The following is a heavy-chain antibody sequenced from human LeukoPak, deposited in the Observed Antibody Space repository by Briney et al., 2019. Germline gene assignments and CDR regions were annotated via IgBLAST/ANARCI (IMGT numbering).Heavy chain of an antibody. Sequence: GASVKVSCKASGYTFTGYYMHWVRQAPGQGLEWMGWINPNSGGTNYAQKFQGRVTMTRDTSISTAYMELSRLRSDDTAVYYCAREGPRYCSGGSCYYTKFDYWGQGTLVTVSS. CDR2: INPNSGGT. CDR1: GYTFTGYY. CDR3: AREGPRYCSGGSCYYTKFDY. D-gene: IGHD2-15*01. V-gene: IGHV1-2*02. J-gene: IGHJ4*02.